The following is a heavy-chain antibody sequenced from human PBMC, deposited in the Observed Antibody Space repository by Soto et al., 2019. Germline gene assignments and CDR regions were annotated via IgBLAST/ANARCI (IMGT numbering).Heavy chain of an antibody. Sequence: QVQLVQSGAEVKKPGASVKVSCTASGYTFTGYGISWVRQAPGQGPEWMGWISTYNGNTNYAQKLPGRVTMTTDTSTSTAYMELRSLRSDDTAVYYWARTCPGGTCYFIYWGQGTLVSVSS. J-gene: IGHJ4*02. D-gene: IGHD2-15*01. V-gene: IGHV1-18*01. CDR1: GYTFTGYG. CDR3: ARTCPGGTCYFIY. CDR2: ISTYNGNT.